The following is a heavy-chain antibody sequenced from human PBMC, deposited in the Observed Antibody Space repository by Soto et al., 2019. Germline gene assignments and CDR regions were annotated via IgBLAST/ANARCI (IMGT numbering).Heavy chain of an antibody. Sequence: QVQLVQSGAEVKKPGASVKVSCKASGYTFTSYAMHWVRQAPGQRLEWMGWINAGNGNTKYSQKFQGRVTITRDTSASTAYMELSSLRSEDTALYYCARGTAARRFRLAYYGMDGWGQGTTVTVSS. CDR1: GYTFTSYA. CDR3: ARGTAARRFRLAYYGMDG. D-gene: IGHD6-6*01. V-gene: IGHV1-3*01. CDR2: INAGNGNT. J-gene: IGHJ6*02.